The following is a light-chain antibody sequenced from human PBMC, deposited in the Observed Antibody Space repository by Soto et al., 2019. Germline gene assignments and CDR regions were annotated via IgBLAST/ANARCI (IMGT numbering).Light chain of an antibody. CDR3: QESNIFT. Sequence: DIQMTQSPSSVSASVGDRVTITCRASQGISSWLAWYQQKPGQAPNLLFYSTSSLQSGVPSRFRGSGSGTDFTLTISSLQHEDFATYYCQESNIFTFGGGTKVEIK. V-gene: IGKV1-12*02. J-gene: IGKJ4*01. CDR2: STS. CDR1: QGISSW.